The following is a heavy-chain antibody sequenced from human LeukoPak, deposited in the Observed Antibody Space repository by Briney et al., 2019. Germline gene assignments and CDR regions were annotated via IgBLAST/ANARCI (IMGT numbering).Heavy chain of an antibody. D-gene: IGHD3-22*01. CDR1: GDSVSSNSAA. J-gene: IGHJ4*02. CDR3: ASSYDSSGYYYSIDY. V-gene: IGHV6-1*01. Sequence: SQTLSLTCAISGDSVSSNSAAWNWIRQSPSRGLEWLGRTYYRSRWYNDYAVSVKSRITINPDTSKNQFSLKLSSVTAADTAVYYCASSYDSSGYYYSIDYWGQGTLVTVSS. CDR2: TYYRSRWYN.